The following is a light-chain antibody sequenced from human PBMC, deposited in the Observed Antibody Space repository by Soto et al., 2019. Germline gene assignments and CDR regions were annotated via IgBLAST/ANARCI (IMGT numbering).Light chain of an antibody. V-gene: IGKV3-20*01. CDR2: GAS. J-gene: IGKJ2*01. Sequence: EIVLTQSPGTLSLSPGERATLSCRASQSVTSRYLAWYQQKPGQAPRLLIYGASSRAGGIPDRFSGSGSGADFTLTISRLEPEDFAVYFCQQYGSSPPFTFGQGTKVEIK. CDR1: QSVTSRY. CDR3: QQYGSSPPFT.